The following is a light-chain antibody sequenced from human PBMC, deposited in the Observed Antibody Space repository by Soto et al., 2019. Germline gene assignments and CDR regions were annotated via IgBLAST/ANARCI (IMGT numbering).Light chain of an antibody. V-gene: IGKV1-5*01. Sequence: DIQMTQSPSTLSASVGDRVTITCRASQNIHKWLAWYQQKPGSAPKLLIYDASTLESGVPSRFSGSGSATELTLTISSLQPDDFATYYCQQYYSHPVTFGQGTKVDIK. CDR1: QNIHKW. CDR3: QQYYSHPVT. CDR2: DAS. J-gene: IGKJ1*01.